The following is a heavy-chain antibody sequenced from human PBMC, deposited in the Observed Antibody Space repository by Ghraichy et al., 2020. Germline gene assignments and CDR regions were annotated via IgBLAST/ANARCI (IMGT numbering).Heavy chain of an antibody. Sequence: SETLSLTCTVSGGSISSYYWSWIRQPPGKGLEWIGYIYYSGSTNYNPSLKSRVTISVDTSKNQFSLKLSSVTAADTAVYYCARDLLGSSWYYFDYWGQGTLVTVSS. CDR1: GGSISSYY. CDR2: IYYSGST. V-gene: IGHV4-59*01. J-gene: IGHJ4*02. D-gene: IGHD6-13*01. CDR3: ARDLLGSSWYYFDY.